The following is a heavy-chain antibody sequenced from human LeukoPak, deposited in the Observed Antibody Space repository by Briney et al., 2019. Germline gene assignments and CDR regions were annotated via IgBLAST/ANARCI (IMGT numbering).Heavy chain of an antibody. V-gene: IGHV3-23*01. CDR2: ISGSGGST. J-gene: IGHJ3*02. CDR1: GFTFSSYA. Sequence: GSLRLSCAASGFTFSSYAMSWVRQAPGKGLEWVSAISGSGGSTYYADSVKGRFTISRDNSKNTLYLQMNSLRAEDTAVYYCARDTRRSDAFDIWGQGTMVTVSS. CDR3: ARDTRRSDAFDI. D-gene: IGHD3-3*01.